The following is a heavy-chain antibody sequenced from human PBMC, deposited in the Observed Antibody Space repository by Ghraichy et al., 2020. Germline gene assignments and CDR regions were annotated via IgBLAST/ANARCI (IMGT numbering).Heavy chain of an antibody. Sequence: GGSLRLSCAASGFTFSSYWMAWVRQAPGKGLEWVADINQDGSDKYYVDSVRGRFTISRDNAKNSLCLQMNSLRAEDTAIYYCARDYSVATRGWGYWGQGTLVTVSS. V-gene: IGHV3-7*01. CDR1: GFTFSSYW. CDR3: ARDYSVATRGWGY. J-gene: IGHJ4*02. CDR2: INQDGSDK. D-gene: IGHD5-12*01.